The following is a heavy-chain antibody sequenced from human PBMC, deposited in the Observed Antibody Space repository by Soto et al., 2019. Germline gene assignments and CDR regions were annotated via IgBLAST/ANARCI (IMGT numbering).Heavy chain of an antibody. CDR1: GFTFITYS. CDR2: ISSSTNYI. D-gene: IGHD4-17*01. CDR3: ARDHYGDYGFDY. Sequence: EVQLVESGGGLVKPGGSLRLSCAASGFTFITYSMNWVRQAPGKGLEWVSSISSSTNYISYADSVKGRFTISRDNAKNSLKLQMNSLRAEDTAVYYCARDHYGDYGFDYWGQGTLVTVSS. J-gene: IGHJ4*02. V-gene: IGHV3-21*01.